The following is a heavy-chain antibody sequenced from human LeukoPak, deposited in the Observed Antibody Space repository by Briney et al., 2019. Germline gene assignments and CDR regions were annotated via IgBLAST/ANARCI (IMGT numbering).Heavy chain of an antibody. V-gene: IGHV4-4*02. D-gene: IGHD3-16*02. CDR1: GGSISSSNW. CDR2: IYHSGST. J-gene: IGHJ4*02. CDR3: ARAGEYYDYVWGSYRSTFLDY. Sequence: SGTLSLTCAVSGGSISSSNWWSWVRQPPGKGLEWIGEIYHSGSTNYNPSLKSRVTISVDKSKNQFSLKLSSVTAADTAVYYCARAGEYYDYVWGSYRSTFLDYWGQGTLVTVSS.